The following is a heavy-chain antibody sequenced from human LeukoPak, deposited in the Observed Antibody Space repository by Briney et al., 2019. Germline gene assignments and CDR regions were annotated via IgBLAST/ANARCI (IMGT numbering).Heavy chain of an antibody. Sequence: TGGSLRLSCAASGFTFSSYGMHWVRQAPGKGLEWVAVISYDGSNKYYADSVKGRFTISRDNSKNTLYLQMNSLRAEDTAVYYCAKERLRYCSGGSCYEFDYWGQGTLVTVSS. CDR1: GFTFSSYG. V-gene: IGHV3-30*18. D-gene: IGHD2-15*01. CDR2: ISYDGSNK. CDR3: AKERLRYCSGGSCYEFDY. J-gene: IGHJ4*02.